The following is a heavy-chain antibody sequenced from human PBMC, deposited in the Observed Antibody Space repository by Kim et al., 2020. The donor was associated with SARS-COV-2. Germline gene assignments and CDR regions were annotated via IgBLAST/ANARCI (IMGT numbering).Heavy chain of an antibody. V-gene: IGHV3-21*04. CDR2: ISSSSSYI. J-gene: IGHJ2*01. CDR1: GFTFSSYS. D-gene: IGHD2-2*03. CDR3: ARFGYCSSTSCYGDPIYWYFDL. Sequence: GGSLRLSCAASGFTFSSYSMNWVRQAPGKGLEWVSSISSSSSYIYYADSVKGRFTISRDNAKNSLYLQMNSLRAEDTAVYYCARFGYCSSTSCYGDPIYWYFDLWGRGTLVTVSS.